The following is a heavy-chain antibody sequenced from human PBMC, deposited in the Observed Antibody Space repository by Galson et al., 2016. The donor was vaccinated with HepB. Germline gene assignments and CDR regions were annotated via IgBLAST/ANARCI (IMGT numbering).Heavy chain of an antibody. Sequence: SETLSLTCAVYSGPFSAYSWNWIRQPPGGGLEWIGETSHRGSTNHSPSLQSRVTISVDTSKNQFSLKLTSVTAADTAVYYCASSSNWYIFDYWGPGSLVSVSS. CDR1: SGPFSAYS. V-gene: IGHV4-34*01. CDR2: TSHRGST. D-gene: IGHD6-13*01. CDR3: ASSSNWYIFDY. J-gene: IGHJ4*02.